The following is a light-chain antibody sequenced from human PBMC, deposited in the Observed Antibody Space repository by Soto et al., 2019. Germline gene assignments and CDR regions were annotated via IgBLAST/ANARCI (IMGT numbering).Light chain of an antibody. CDR3: SSYTTSSTYV. J-gene: IGLJ1*01. CDR2: DVS. Sequence: QSALTQPASVSGSPGQSITISCTGTISDVGGYDYVSWYQQHPGKAPTLMIYDVSNRPSGVSKLFSGSKAGNTASLTISGLQADDEADYYCSSYTTSSTYVFGTGTKLTVL. V-gene: IGLV2-14*01. CDR1: ISDVGGYDY.